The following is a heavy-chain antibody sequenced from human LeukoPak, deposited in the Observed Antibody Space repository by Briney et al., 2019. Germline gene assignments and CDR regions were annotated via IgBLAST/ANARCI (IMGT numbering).Heavy chain of an antibody. Sequence: SETLSLTCTVCGGSISSYYWSWIRQFAGKGLEWIGRIYSSGSTNYNPSLKSRVTISVDTSKNQFSLKLSSVTAADTAVYYCAKSGGYGLIDYWGQRTLVTVSS. J-gene: IGHJ4*02. CDR3: AKSGGYGLIDY. CDR1: GGSISSYY. CDR2: IYSSGST. D-gene: IGHD6-25*01. V-gene: IGHV4-4*07.